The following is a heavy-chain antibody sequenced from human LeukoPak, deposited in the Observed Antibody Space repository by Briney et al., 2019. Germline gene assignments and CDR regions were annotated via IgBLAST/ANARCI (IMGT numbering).Heavy chain of an antibody. D-gene: IGHD6-19*01. Sequence: SETLSLTCTVSGGSISSYYWSWIRQPPGKGLEWIGYIYYSGRTNYNPSLKSRVTISVDTSKNQFSLKLSSVTAADTAVYYCALARQWPHYFDYWGQGTLVTVSS. CDR2: IYYSGRT. V-gene: IGHV4-59*01. J-gene: IGHJ4*02. CDR3: ALARQWPHYFDY. CDR1: GGSISSYY.